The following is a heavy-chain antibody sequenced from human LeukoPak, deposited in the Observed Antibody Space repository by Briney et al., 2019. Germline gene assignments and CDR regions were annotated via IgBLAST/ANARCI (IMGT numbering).Heavy chain of an antibody. J-gene: IGHJ4*02. CDR2: ISAYNGNT. Sequence: ASVKVSCKASGYTFTSYGISWVRQAPGQGLEWMGWISAYNGNTNYAQKLQGGVTMTTDTSTSTAYMELRSLRSDDTAVYYCARDRPYNNYDYVWGSYRPIDYWGQGPWSPSPQ. CDR3: ARDRPYNNYDYVWGSYRPIDY. CDR1: GYTFTSYG. V-gene: IGHV1-18*01. D-gene: IGHD3-16*02.